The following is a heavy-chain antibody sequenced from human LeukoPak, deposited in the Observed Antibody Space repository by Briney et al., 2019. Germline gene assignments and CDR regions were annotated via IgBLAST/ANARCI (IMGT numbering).Heavy chain of an antibody. CDR2: ISGSGGST. CDR3: AKDGGYGDYPPVDY. Sequence: PGGSLRLSCAASGFTFSSYAMSWVRQAPGKGLEWVSAISGSGGSTYYADSVKGRFTISRDNSKNTLYLQMNSLRAEDTAVYYCAKDGGYGDYPPVDYWGPGTLVTVSS. CDR1: GFTFSSYA. D-gene: IGHD4-17*01. V-gene: IGHV3-23*01. J-gene: IGHJ4*02.